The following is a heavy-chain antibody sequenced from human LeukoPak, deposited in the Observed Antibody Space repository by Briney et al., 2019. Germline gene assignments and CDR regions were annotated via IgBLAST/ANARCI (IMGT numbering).Heavy chain of an antibody. D-gene: IGHD6-19*01. V-gene: IGHV3-30-3*01. CDR1: GFTFSSYA. CDR2: ISYDGSNK. J-gene: IGHJ4*02. CDR3: ARWYYSGWAFDY. Sequence: GRSLRLSCAASGFTFSSYAMHWVRQAPGKGLEWVAVISYDGSNKYYADSVKGRFTISRDNSKNTLYLQMNSLRAEDTAVYYCARWYYSGWAFDYWGQGTLVTVSS.